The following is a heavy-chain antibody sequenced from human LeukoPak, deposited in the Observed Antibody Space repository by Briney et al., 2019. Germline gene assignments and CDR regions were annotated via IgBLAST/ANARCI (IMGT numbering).Heavy chain of an antibody. J-gene: IGHJ5*02. CDR2: IISSSSYI. CDR3: ARGLTTVTKFDP. CDR1: GFTFRSYA. V-gene: IGHV3-21*01. D-gene: IGHD4-17*01. Sequence: GGSLSLSCGASGFTFRSYAMSWVRQAPGKGLEWVSSIISSSSYIYYADSVKGRFTISRDNAKNSLYLQMNSLRAEDTAVYYCARGLTTVTKFDPWGQGTLVTVSS.